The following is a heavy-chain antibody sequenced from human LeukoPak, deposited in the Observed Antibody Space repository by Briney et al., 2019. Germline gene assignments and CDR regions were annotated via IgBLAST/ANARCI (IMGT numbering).Heavy chain of an antibody. Sequence: SETLSLTCTVSGGSITSGTFYWGWTRQPPGKGLEWIGTIHLSGSTSYNPSLQSRATISVDTSNNQFSLKLSSVTAADTAVYYCARAGILSTGDYFDPWGQGTLVTVSS. CDR3: ARAGILSTGDYFDP. D-gene: IGHD5/OR15-5a*01. CDR2: IHLSGST. J-gene: IGHJ5*02. CDR1: GGSITSGTFY. V-gene: IGHV4-39*07.